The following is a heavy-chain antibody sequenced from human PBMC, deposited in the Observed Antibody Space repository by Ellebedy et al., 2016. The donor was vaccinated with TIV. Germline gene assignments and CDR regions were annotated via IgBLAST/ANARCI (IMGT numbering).Heavy chain of an antibody. D-gene: IGHD3-22*01. CDR2: INTYTGNT. J-gene: IGHJ4*02. V-gene: IGHV1-18*01. Sequence: AASVKVSYKASGYTFASNGITWARQAPGQGLEWMRWINTYTGNTNYGQKLQGRVTMTTDTSTSTAYMELRSLRYDDPAVYYRARGHYYDTSGSSLYSFDYWGQGTLVTVSS. CDR3: ARGHYYDTSGSSLYSFDY. CDR1: GYTFASNG.